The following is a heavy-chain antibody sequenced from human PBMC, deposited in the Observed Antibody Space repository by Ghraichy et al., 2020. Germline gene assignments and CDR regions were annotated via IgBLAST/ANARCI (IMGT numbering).Heavy chain of an antibody. CDR2: ISGSGGST. D-gene: IGHD3-10*01. CDR3: AKTRRVLLWFGHTQGPFDY. CDR1: GFTFSSYA. J-gene: IGHJ4*02. Sequence: SCAASGFTFSSYAMSWVRQAPGKGLEWVSAISGSGGSTYYADSVKGRFTISRDNSKNTLYLQMNSLRAEDTAVYYCAKTRRVLLWFGHTQGPFDYWGQGTLVTVSS. V-gene: IGHV3-23*01.